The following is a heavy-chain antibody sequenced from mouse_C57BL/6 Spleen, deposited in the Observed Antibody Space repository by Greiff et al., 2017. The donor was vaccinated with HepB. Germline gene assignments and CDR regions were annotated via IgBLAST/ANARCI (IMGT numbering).Heavy chain of an antibody. J-gene: IGHJ4*01. CDR1: GYTFTSYG. Sequence: VKLMESGAELARPGASVKLSCKASGYTFTSYGISWVKQRTGQGLEWIGEIYPRSGNTYYNEKFKGKATLTADKSSSTAYMELRRLTSEDSAVYFCARWSEGYSNYYAMDYWGQGTSVTVSS. D-gene: IGHD2-5*01. V-gene: IGHV1-81*01. CDR3: ARWSEGYSNYYAMDY. CDR2: IYPRSGNT.